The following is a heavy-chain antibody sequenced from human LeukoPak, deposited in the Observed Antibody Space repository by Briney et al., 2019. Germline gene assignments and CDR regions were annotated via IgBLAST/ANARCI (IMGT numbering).Heavy chain of an antibody. Sequence: GGSLRLSCAASGFTFSSYAMHWVRQAPGKGLEWVAVISYDGSNKYYADSVKGRFTISRDNSKNTLYLQMNSLRAVDTAVYYCARDLGPYQNFGELFYWGQGTLVTVSS. V-gene: IGHV3-30-3*01. D-gene: IGHD3-10*01. CDR1: GFTFSSYA. CDR2: ISYDGSNK. CDR3: ARDLGPYQNFGELFY. J-gene: IGHJ4*02.